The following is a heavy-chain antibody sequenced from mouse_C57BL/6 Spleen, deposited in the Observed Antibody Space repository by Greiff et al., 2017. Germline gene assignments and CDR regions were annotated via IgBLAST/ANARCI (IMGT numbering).Heavy chain of an antibody. J-gene: IGHJ2*01. V-gene: IGHV1-59*01. CDR3: ALYSQATEKDY. CDR2: IDPSDSYT. D-gene: IGHD3-2*02. Sequence: VQLQQPGAELVRPGTSVKLSCKASGYTFTSYWMHWVKQRPGQGLEWIGVIDPSDSYTNYNQKFKGKATLTVDTSSSTAYMQLSSLTSEDSAVYYCALYSQATEKDYWGQGTTLTVSS. CDR1: GYTFTSYW.